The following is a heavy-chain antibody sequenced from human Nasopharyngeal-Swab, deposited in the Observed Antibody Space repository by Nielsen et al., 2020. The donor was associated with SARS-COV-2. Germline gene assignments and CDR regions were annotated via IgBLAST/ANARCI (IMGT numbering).Heavy chain of an antibody. V-gene: IGHV3-30*04. CDR1: GFSFGSYA. CDR2: ISYDGSNK. Sequence: GESLKISCAASGFSFGSYAMHWVRQAPGKGLEWVAVISYDGSNKYYADSVKGRFTISRDNSKNTLYLQMNSLSAEDTAVYYCARERYSYGSNWFDPWGQGTLVTVSS. J-gene: IGHJ5*02. CDR3: ARERYSYGSNWFDP. D-gene: IGHD5-18*01.